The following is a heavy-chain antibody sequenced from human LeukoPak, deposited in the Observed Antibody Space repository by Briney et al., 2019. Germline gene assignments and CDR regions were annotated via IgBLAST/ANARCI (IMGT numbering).Heavy chain of an antibody. Sequence: ASVKVSCKTSGYTFTKYAIHWVRQAPGQRLEWMGWINAGNDYTKYSQEFQGRVTITRDTSASTAYMELSSLRSEDMAVYYCARDFGYFDSGGYFPQYYFDYWGQGTLVTVSS. CDR3: ARDFGYFDSGGYFPQYYFDY. V-gene: IGHV1-3*03. D-gene: IGHD3-22*01. J-gene: IGHJ4*02. CDR1: GYTFTKYA. CDR2: INAGNDYT.